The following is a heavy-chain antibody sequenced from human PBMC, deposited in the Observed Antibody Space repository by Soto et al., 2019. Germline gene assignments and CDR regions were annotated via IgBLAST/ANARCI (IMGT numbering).Heavy chain of an antibody. Sequence: EVQLLESGGGLVQPGGSLRLSCAASGFTFGSYAMTWVRQAPGKGLEWVSTIIYSGGGTYYADSVKGRFTISRDNSRNTLYLQMNSLRVEDTAVYYCARQRWIQLRHFDYWGQGTLVTVSS. CDR3: ARQRWIQLRHFDY. J-gene: IGHJ4*02. CDR1: GFTFGSYA. D-gene: IGHD5-18*01. CDR2: IIYSGGGT. V-gene: IGHV3-23*01.